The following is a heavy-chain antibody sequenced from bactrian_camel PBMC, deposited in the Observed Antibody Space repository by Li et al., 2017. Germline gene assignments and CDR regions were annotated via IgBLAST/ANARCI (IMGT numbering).Heavy chain of an antibody. CDR3: AAGWRYDASWLLLGNWPW. V-gene: IGHV3S9*01. CDR2: IEGDGST. Sequence: HVQLVESGGGSVRSGGSLRLSCAGSGYTYNSYCVGWFRQAPGKEREGVAIIEGDGSTTYADSVKGRFAISLDNAKNTVDLQMDSLEPEDTAMYFCAAGWRYDASWLLLGNWPWWGQGTQVTVS. J-gene: IGHJ4*01. CDR1: GYTYNSYC. D-gene: IGHD7*01.